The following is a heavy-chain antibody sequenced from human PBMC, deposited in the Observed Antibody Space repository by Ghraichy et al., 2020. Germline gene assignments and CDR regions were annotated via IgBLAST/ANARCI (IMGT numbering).Heavy chain of an antibody. CDR3: ARRSRDGYNWGFDY. CDR2: IYYSGST. CDR1: GGSISSYY. J-gene: IGHJ4*02. D-gene: IGHD5-24*01. Sequence: SETLSLTCTVSGGSISSYYWSWIRQPPGQGLEWIGYIYYSGSTNYNPSLKSRVTISVDTSKNQFSLKLTSMTAADTAVYYCARRSRDGYNWGFDYWGQGTLVTVSS. V-gene: IGHV4-59*08.